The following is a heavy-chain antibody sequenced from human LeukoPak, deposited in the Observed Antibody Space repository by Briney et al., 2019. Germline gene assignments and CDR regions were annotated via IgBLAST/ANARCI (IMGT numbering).Heavy chain of an antibody. CDR3: ARVVAPKRNYYYGMDV. CDR1: GGTFSSYA. Sequence: SVKVSCKASGGTFSSYAIGWVRQAPGQGLEWMGRIIPILGIANYAQKFQGRVTITADKSTSTAYMELSSLRSEDTAVYYCARVVAPKRNYYYGMDVWGQGTTVTVSS. J-gene: IGHJ6*02. CDR2: IIPILGIA. V-gene: IGHV1-69*04. D-gene: IGHD2-15*01.